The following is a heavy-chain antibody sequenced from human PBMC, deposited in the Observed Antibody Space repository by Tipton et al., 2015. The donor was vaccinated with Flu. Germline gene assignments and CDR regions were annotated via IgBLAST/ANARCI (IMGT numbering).Heavy chain of an antibody. D-gene: IGHD2-21*02. CDR1: GYSFTSYW. CDR3: ARLGWGAYCGGDCGGDYAVDI. V-gene: IGHV5-51*01. Sequence: MQLVQSGAEVKKPGESLKISCKGSGYSFTSYWIGWVRQMPGKGLEWMGIIYPGDPDTRYSPSFQGQVTISADKSISTAYLQWSSLKASDTAMYYCARLGWGAYCGGDCGGDYAVDIWGQGTMVTVSS. J-gene: IGHJ3*02. CDR2: IYPGDPDT.